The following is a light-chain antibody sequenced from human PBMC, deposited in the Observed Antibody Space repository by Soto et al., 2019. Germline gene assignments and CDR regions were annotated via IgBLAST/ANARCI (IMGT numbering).Light chain of an antibody. CDR3: QQLNSYRLT. CDR1: QAISSH. Sequence: IQLTQSPSSLSASVGDRVTITCRASQAISSHVAWYQQEPGKAPKLLVYVASTLQSGVPSRFSGSGSGTDFSLSINSLQPEDFATYYCQQLNSYRLTFGGGAKVDIK. CDR2: VAS. V-gene: IGKV1-9*01. J-gene: IGKJ4*01.